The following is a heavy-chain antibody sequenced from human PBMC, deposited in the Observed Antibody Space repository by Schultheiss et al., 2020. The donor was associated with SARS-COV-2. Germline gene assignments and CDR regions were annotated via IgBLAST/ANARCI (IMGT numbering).Heavy chain of an antibody. Sequence: GSLRLSCTVSGGSVSSGSYYWSWIRQPPGKGLEWIGEINHSGSTNYNPSLKSRVTISVDTSKNQFSLKLSSVTAADTAVYYCARAPPQQWLVLFDYWGQGTLVTVSS. V-gene: IGHV4-61*01. J-gene: IGHJ4*02. CDR3: ARAPPQQWLVLFDY. CDR1: GGSVSSGSYY. CDR2: INHSGST. D-gene: IGHD6-19*01.